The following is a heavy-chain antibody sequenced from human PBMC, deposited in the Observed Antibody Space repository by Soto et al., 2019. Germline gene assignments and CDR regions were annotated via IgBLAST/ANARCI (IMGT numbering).Heavy chain of an antibody. J-gene: IGHJ6*02. CDR1: GGSISSGDYY. Sequence: SETLSLTCTVSGGSISSGDYYWSWIRQPPGKGLEWIGYTYYSGSTYYNPSLKSRVTISVDTSKNQFSLKLSSVTAADTAVYYCARDSTGTTSYYGMDVWGQGTTVTVS. CDR3: ARDSTGTTSYYGMDV. CDR2: TYYSGST. D-gene: IGHD1-7*01. V-gene: IGHV4-30-4*01.